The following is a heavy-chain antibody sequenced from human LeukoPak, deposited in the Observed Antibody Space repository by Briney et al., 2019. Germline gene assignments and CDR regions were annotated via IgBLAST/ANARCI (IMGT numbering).Heavy chain of an antibody. CDR2: IYTSGST. J-gene: IGHJ6*03. Sequence: KPSETLSLTCTVSGGSISSGSYYWSWIRQPAGKGLEWIGRIYTSGSTNYNPSLKSRLTMSGDTSKNQISLKLSSVTAADTAVYYCARGGNKSPTTVRGVIVYLYHYSMDVWGKGTTVTISS. D-gene: IGHD3-10*01. V-gene: IGHV4-61*02. CDR3: ARGGNKSPTTVRGVIVYLYHYSMDV. CDR1: GGSISSGSYY.